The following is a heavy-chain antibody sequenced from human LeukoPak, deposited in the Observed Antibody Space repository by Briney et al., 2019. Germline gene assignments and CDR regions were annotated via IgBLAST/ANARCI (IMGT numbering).Heavy chain of an antibody. D-gene: IGHD6-19*01. J-gene: IGHJ4*02. CDR2: VNHSGGT. V-gene: IGHV4-34*01. CDR3: ASFLVKQWLLPFDY. CDR1: GGSISSYY. Sequence: SETLSLTCTVSGGSISSYYWTWIRQPPGKGLEWIGEVNHSGGTNYNPSLKSRVTISVDTSKNQFSLKLSSVTAADTAVYYCASFLVKQWLLPFDYWGQGTLVTVSS.